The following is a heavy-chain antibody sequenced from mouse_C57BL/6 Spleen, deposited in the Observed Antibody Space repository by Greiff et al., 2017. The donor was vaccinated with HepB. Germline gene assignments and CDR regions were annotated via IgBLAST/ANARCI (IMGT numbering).Heavy chain of an antibody. CDR2: ISSGGSYT. CDR3: ARHLYYDDDGAWFAY. J-gene: IGHJ3*01. CDR1: GFTFSSYG. Sequence: EVQVVESGGDLVKPGGSLKLSCAASGFTFSSYGMSWVRQTPDKRLEWVATISSGGSYTYYPDSVKGRFTISRDNAKNTLYLQMSSLKSEDTAMYYCARHLYYDDDGAWFAYWGQGTLVTVSA. D-gene: IGHD2-4*01. V-gene: IGHV5-6*01.